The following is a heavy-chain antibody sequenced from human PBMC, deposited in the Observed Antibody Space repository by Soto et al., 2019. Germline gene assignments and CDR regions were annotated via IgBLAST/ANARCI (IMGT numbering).Heavy chain of an antibody. J-gene: IGHJ5*02. Sequence: SETLSLTCTVSGGSISSYYWSWIRQPAGKGLEWIGRIYTSGSTNYKPSLKSRVTMSVDTSKNQFSLKLSSVTAADTAVYYCARDRMDYDSSGYYWRWFDPWGQGTLVTVPQ. V-gene: IGHV4-4*07. D-gene: IGHD3-22*01. CDR1: GGSISSYY. CDR3: ARDRMDYDSSGYYWRWFDP. CDR2: IYTSGST.